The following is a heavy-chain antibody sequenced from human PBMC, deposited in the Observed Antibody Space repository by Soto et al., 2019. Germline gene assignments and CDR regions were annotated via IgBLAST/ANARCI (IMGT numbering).Heavy chain of an antibody. CDR3: ARDRGKYYGSGSYSPNYYGMDV. J-gene: IGHJ6*02. V-gene: IGHV4-31*03. Sequence: SETLSLTCTVSGGSISSGGYYWSWIRQHPGKGLEWIGYIYYSGSTYYNPSLKSRVTISVDTSKNQFSLKLSSVTAADTAVYYCARDRGKYYGSGSYSPNYYGMDVWGQGTTVTVSS. CDR1: GGSISSGGYY. CDR2: IYYSGST. D-gene: IGHD3-10*01.